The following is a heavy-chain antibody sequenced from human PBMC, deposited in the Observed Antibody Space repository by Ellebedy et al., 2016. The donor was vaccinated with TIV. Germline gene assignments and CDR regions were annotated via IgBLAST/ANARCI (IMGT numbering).Heavy chain of an antibody. D-gene: IGHD6-6*01. CDR3: ARDRDIRSSSDLQH. CDR1: GYTFTDYG. J-gene: IGHJ1*01. CDR2: IGTDMGNT. Sequence: AASVKVSCKASGYTFTDYGITWLRQAPGQGLEWMGWIGTDMGNTNYAQKFRGRVTMTTDTSTTTGYMELRSLRSDDTALYYCARDRDIRSSSDLQHWGQGTLVTVSS. V-gene: IGHV1-18*04.